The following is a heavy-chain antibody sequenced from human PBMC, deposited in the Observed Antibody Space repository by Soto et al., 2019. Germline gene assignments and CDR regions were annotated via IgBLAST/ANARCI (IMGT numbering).Heavy chain of an antibody. J-gene: IGHJ5*02. CDR3: ARDFSDTAMAWFDP. CDR2: IIPILGIA. V-gene: IGHV1-69*08. CDR1: GGTFSSYT. Sequence: QVQLVQSGAEVKKPGSSVKVSCKASGGTFSSYTISWVRQAPGQGLEWMGRIIPILGIANYAQKFQGRVTITADKSTSTAYMELSSLRSEDTAVYYCARDFSDTAMAWFDPWGQGTLVTVSS. D-gene: IGHD5-18*01.